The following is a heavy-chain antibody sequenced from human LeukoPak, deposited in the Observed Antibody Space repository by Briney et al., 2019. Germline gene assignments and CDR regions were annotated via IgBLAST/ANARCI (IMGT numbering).Heavy chain of an antibody. V-gene: IGHV3-30-3*01. J-gene: IGHJ4*02. CDR2: ISYDGSNK. CDR1: GFTFSSYA. CDR3: AKDGGSYDYVWGTYRYWPIDY. Sequence: GRSLRLSCAASGFTFSSYAMHWVRQAPGKGLEWVAVISYDGSNKYYADSVKGRFTISRDNSKNTLYLQMNRLRAEDTAVYYCAKDGGSYDYVWGTYRYWPIDYWGQGTLVTVSS. D-gene: IGHD3-16*02.